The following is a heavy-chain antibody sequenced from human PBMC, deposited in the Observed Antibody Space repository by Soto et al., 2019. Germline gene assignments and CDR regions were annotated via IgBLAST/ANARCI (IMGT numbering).Heavy chain of an antibody. Sequence: PGGSLRLSCAASGFTFSSYSMYWVRQAPGKGLEWVSYISSSSSTIYYADSVKGRFTISRDNAKNSLYLQMNSLRDEDTAVYYCARGGGNWNYYYYYGMDVWGQGTTVTVSS. V-gene: IGHV3-48*02. CDR1: GFTFSSYS. CDR2: ISSSSSTI. D-gene: IGHD1-1*01. CDR3: ARGGGNWNYYYYYGMDV. J-gene: IGHJ6*02.